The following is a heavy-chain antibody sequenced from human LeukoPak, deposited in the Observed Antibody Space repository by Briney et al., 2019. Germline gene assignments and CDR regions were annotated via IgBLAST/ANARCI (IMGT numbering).Heavy chain of an antibody. Sequence: SETLSLTCAVYGGSFSGYYWSWIRQPPGKGLEWIGGINHSGSTNYNPSLKSRVTISVDTSKNQFSLKLSSVTAADTAVYYCARRRGNYSSGWVPTRRGFDPWGQGTLVTVSS. D-gene: IGHD6-19*01. CDR2: INHSGST. CDR3: ARRRGNYSSGWVPTRRGFDP. J-gene: IGHJ5*02. V-gene: IGHV4-34*01. CDR1: GGSFSGYY.